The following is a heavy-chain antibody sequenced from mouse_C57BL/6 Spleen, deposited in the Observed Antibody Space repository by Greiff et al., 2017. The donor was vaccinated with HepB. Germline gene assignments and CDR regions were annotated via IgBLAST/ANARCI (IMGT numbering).Heavy chain of an antibody. D-gene: IGHD2-3*01. CDR2: ISSGSSTI. CDR1: GFTFSDYG. CDR3: ARPDGYYVGYYAMDY. V-gene: IGHV5-17*01. Sequence: EVMLVESGGGLVKPGGSLKLSCAASGFTFSDYGMHWVRQAPEKGLEWVAYISSGSSTIYYADTVKGRFTISRDNAKNTLFLQMTSLRSEDTAMYYCARPDGYYVGYYAMDYWGQGTSVTVSS. J-gene: IGHJ4*01.